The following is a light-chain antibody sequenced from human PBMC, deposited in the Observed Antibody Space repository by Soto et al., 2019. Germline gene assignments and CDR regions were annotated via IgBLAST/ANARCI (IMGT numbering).Light chain of an antibody. J-gene: IGKJ1*01. CDR2: GAS. CDR1: QSVSSSY. Sequence: EIVLTQSPGTLSLSPWERSTLSGRASQSVSSSYLAWYQQKPGQAPRLLIYGASSRATGIPDRFSGSGSGTDFTLTISRLEPEDFAVYYCQQYDSSPKTFGQGTKVDIK. V-gene: IGKV3-20*01. CDR3: QQYDSSPKT.